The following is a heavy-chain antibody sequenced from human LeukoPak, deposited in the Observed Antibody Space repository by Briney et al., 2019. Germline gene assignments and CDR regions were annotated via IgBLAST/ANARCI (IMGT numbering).Heavy chain of an antibody. Sequence: ASVKVSCKASGYTFSSYAISWVRQAPGQGLEWMGGIIPIFGTANYAQKFQGRVTITADESTSTAYMELSSLRSEDTAVYYCARVAVRGGHYYMDVWGKGTTVTVSS. V-gene: IGHV1-69*13. CDR3: ARVAVRGGHYYMDV. CDR1: GYTFSSYA. CDR2: IIPIFGTA. J-gene: IGHJ6*03. D-gene: IGHD3-16*01.